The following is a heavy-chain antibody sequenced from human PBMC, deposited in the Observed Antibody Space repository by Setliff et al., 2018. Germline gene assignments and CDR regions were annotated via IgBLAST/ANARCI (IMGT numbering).Heavy chain of an antibody. Sequence: SETLSLTCAVYGGSFSGYYWSWIRQPPGKGLEWIGEINHSGSTNYNPSLKSRATISVDTSKNQFSLKLSSVTAADTATYYCARAGPTVTFFRVLVISWWDPWGQGSLVTVSS. CDR3: ARAGPTVTFFRVLVISWWDP. CDR2: INHSGST. CDR1: GGSFSGYY. J-gene: IGHJ5*02. V-gene: IGHV4-34*01. D-gene: IGHD3-3*01.